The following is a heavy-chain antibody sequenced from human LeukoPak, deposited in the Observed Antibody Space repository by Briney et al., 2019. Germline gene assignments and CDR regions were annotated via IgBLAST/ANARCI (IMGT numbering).Heavy chain of an antibody. CDR2: IYDRGPA. CDR3: ARSRQASGLFSS. CDR1: GYTITSGGFS. V-gene: IGHV4-30-2*01. D-gene: IGHD3-10*01. Sequence: SQTLSLTCTVSGYTITSGGFSWNWIRQPPGKGLEWIGCIYDRGPAYYNPSLRSRSTISVDRPKNQFFLNVTSLTAADTAVYYCARSRQASGLFSSWGQGTLVVVSS. J-gene: IGHJ5*02.